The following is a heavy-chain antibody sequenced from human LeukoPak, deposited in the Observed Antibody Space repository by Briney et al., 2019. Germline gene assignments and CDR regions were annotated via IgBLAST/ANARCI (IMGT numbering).Heavy chain of an antibody. CDR1: GGSISSINW. CDR2: IYHSGST. CDR3: ASGRGYGHGPSDY. J-gene: IGHJ4*02. Sequence: SETLSLTCAVSGGSISSINWWSWVRQPPGKGLEWIGEIYHSGSTNYNPSLKSRVTISVDKSRNQFSLKLSSVTAADTAVYYCASGRGYGHGPSDYWGQGTLVTDSS. D-gene: IGHD5-18*01. V-gene: IGHV4-4*02.